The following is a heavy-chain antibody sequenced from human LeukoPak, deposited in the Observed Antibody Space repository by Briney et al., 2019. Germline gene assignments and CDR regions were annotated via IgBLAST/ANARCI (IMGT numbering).Heavy chain of an antibody. CDR2: ISYDGSNK. Sequence: PGGSLRLSCAPPGFTFSNYGMHWVRQAAGKGLEWVALISYDGSNKYYADSVKGRFTISRDNSKNTLYLQMNTLRAEDTAVYYCAKSGTRSSWSPRVKTYFDYWGQGTLVTVSS. D-gene: IGHD6-13*01. J-gene: IGHJ4*02. CDR1: GFTFSNYG. CDR3: AKSGTRSSWSPRVKTYFDY. V-gene: IGHV3-30*18.